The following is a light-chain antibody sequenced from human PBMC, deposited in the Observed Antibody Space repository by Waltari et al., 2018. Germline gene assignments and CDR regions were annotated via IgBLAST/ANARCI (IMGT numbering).Light chain of an antibody. CDR2: GNN. V-gene: IGLV1-47*01. CDR3: ATWDDSLGGLWV. CDR1: SCNMGSNS. Sequence: QSVLTQPPSASGPPGQRVTISCSGSSCNMGSNSVHGYQQLHGKAPKLLMYGNNPRPSGVPDRFSGSKSGTSASLAISGLRSEDEAIYYCATWDDSLGGLWVFGGGTKVTVL. J-gene: IGLJ3*02.